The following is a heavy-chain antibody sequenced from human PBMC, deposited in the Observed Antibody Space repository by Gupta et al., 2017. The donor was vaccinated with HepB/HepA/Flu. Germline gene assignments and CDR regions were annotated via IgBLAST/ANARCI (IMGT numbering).Heavy chain of an antibody. Sequence: EVQLVESGGGLVQPGGSLRLSCAASGFTFSSYSMNWVRQAPGKGLEWVSYISSSSSTIYYADSVKGRFTISRDNAKNSLYLQMNSLRDEDTAVYYCARAVYSSSWYGTVRGWFDPWGQGTLVTVSS. D-gene: IGHD6-13*01. CDR3: ARAVYSSSWYGTVRGWFDP. J-gene: IGHJ5*02. V-gene: IGHV3-48*02. CDR1: GFTFSSYS. CDR2: ISSSSSTI.